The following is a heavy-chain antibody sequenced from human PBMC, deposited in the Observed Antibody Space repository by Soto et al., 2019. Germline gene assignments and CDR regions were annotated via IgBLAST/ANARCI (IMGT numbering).Heavy chain of an antibody. CDR2: IVVGSGNI. Sequence: SVKVSCKASGFTFSSSAVQWVRQARGERLEWIGWIVVGSGNIKYAQKFQGRVTITRDMSTSTAYMELSSLRSEDTAVYYCAADRGYYDSSGYSSDDWGQGTLVTVSS. CDR1: GFTFSSSA. D-gene: IGHD3-22*01. V-gene: IGHV1-58*01. CDR3: AADRGYYDSSGYSSDD. J-gene: IGHJ4*02.